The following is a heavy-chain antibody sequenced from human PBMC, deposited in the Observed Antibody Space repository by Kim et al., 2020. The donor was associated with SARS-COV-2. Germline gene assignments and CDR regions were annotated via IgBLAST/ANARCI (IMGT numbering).Heavy chain of an antibody. Sequence: PSRQSRVTISVATSKHPFSLKLSSVTAADTAVYYCARTSRSTVVTHFDYWGQGTLVTVSS. V-gene: IGHV4-31*02. D-gene: IGHD4-17*01. CDR3: ARTSRSTVVTHFDY. J-gene: IGHJ4*02.